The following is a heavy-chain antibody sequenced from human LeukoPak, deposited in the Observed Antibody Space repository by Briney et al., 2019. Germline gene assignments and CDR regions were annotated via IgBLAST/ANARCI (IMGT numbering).Heavy chain of an antibody. CDR1: GFSFSNYY. D-gene: IGHD2-21*01. J-gene: IGHJ4*02. V-gene: IGHV3-48*04. CDR3: AREGDGSRYYFDY. Sequence: GGSLRLSCKASGFSFSNYYMNWVRQAPGKGLEWLSHINGRGGIINYADSVKGRFTISRDNARDSLDLHMSSLGAEDTAVYYCAREGDGSRYYFDYWGQGILVTVSS. CDR2: INGRGGII.